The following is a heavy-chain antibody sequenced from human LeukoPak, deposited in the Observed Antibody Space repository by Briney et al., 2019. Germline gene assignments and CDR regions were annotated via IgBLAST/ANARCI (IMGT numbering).Heavy chain of an antibody. J-gene: IGHJ4*02. CDR3: ARDSSGYHFDD. V-gene: IGHV3-66*01. D-gene: IGHD3-22*01. CDR1: GFTVRSNY. CDR2: IYRGGTT. Sequence: GGSLRLSCAVSGFTVRSNYMSWVRQAPGKGLEWVSVIYRGGTTYYADSVKGRFTISRDNSKNTLYLQMNSLRAEDTAVYYCARDSSGYHFDDWGQGTLVTVSS.